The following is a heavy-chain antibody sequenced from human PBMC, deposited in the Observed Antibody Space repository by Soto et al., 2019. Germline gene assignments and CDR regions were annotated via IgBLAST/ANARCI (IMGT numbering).Heavy chain of an antibody. CDR3: AKPPITMVRGVIIIFDY. CDR2: ISYDGSNK. J-gene: IGHJ4*02. D-gene: IGHD3-10*01. V-gene: IGHV3-30*18. CDR1: GFTFSSYG. Sequence: SLRLSCAASGFTFSSYGMHWVRQAPGKGLEWVAVISYDGSNKYYADSVKGRFTISRDNSKNTLYLQMNSLRAEDTAVYYCAKPPITMVRGVIIIFDYWGQGTLVTVSS.